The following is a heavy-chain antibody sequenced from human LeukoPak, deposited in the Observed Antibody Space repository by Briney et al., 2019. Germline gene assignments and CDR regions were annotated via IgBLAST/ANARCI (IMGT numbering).Heavy chain of an antibody. CDR1: GFTFGDYA. CDR2: IRSKAYGGTT. J-gene: IGHJ4*02. CDR3: TRDHPGGQYDYGDWGEYYFDY. V-gene: IGHV3-49*03. D-gene: IGHD4-17*01. Sequence: PGGSLRLSCTASGFTFGDYAMSWFRQAPGKGLEWVGFIRSKAYGGTTEYAASVKGRFTISRDDSKSIAYLQMNSLKTEDTAVYYCTRDHPGGQYDYGDWGEYYFDYWGQGTLVTVSS.